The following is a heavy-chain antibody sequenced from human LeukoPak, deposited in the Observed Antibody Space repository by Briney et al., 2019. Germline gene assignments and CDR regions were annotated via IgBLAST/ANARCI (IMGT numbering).Heavy chain of an antibody. D-gene: IGHD5-18*01. J-gene: IGHJ2*01. Sequence: PGGSLRLSCAASGFTFSASGLHWVRQASGKGLEWVGRIRSKAKNYATEYAASVKGRFTISRDDSKNTAYLQMNSLKTEDTAVYYRTRLEIQLDWYFDLWGRGTLVTVSS. CDR1: GFTFSASG. CDR3: TRLEIQLDWYFDL. CDR2: IRSKAKNYAT. V-gene: IGHV3-73*01.